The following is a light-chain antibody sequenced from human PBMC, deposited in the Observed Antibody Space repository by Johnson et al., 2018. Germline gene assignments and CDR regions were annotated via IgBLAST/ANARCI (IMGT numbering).Light chain of an antibody. J-gene: IGLJ1*01. Sequence: QSVLTQPPSVSAAPGQKVTISCSGSSSNIGNNYVSWYQQLPGTAPKLLIYENNKRPSGIPDRFSGSKSGTSATLGITGLQTGDEADNYCGTWDSSLRAGNCFGTGTKVTVL. CDR2: ENN. CDR3: GTWDSSLRAGNC. V-gene: IGLV1-51*02. CDR1: SSNIGNNY.